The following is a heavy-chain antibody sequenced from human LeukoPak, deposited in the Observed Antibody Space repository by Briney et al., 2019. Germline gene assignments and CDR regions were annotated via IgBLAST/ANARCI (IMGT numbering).Heavy chain of an antibody. CDR3: ARDRAGKPAYYFDY. CDR2: INAGNGNT. Sequence: GASVKVSCKASGYTFTSYYMHWVRQAPGQRLEWMGWINAGNGNTKYSQKFQGRVTITRDTSASTAYMELSSLRSEDTAVYYCARDRAGKPAYYFDYWGQGTLVTVSS. J-gene: IGHJ4*02. CDR1: GYTFTSYY. D-gene: IGHD6-13*01. V-gene: IGHV1-3*01.